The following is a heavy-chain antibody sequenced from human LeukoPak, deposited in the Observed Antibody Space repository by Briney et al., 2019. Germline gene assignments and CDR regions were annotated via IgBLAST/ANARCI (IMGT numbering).Heavy chain of an antibody. CDR2: IYYSGST. Sequence: SETLSLTCTVSGGSISSGGSYWSWIRQHPGKGLEWIGYIYYSGSTYYNPSLKSRVTISVDTSKNQFSLKLSSVTAADTAVYYCARGSDSGQGYYFDYWGQGTLVTVSS. D-gene: IGHD1-26*01. J-gene: IGHJ4*02. CDR3: ARGSDSGQGYYFDY. CDR1: GGSISSGGSY. V-gene: IGHV4-31*03.